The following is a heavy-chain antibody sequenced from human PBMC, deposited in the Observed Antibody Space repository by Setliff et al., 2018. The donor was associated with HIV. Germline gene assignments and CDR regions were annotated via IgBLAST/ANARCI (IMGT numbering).Heavy chain of an antibody. Sequence: SLTCTVSGASISSDNYYWSWIRQPAGKRLEWIGHIYTSGNTNYNPSLKSRITISVDTSKNQFSLKLTSVTAADTAVYYCATCRSSACHVYDYWGQGTLVTVSS. CDR2: IYTSGNT. J-gene: IGHJ4*02. CDR3: ATCRSSACHVYDY. V-gene: IGHV4-61*09. CDR1: GASISSDNYY. D-gene: IGHD6-19*01.